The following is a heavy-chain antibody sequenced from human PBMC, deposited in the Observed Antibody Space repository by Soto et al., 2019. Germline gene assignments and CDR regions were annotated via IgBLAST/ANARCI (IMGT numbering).Heavy chain of an antibody. CDR2: IIPIFGTA. Sequence: ASVKVSCKASGGTFSSYAISWVRQAPGQGLEWMGGIIPIFGTANYAQKFQGRVTITADESTSTAYMELSSLRSEDTAVYYCARDFTGWPPDGVDSWGQGTQVTVSS. V-gene: IGHV1-69*13. CDR3: ARDFTGWPPDGVDS. D-gene: IGHD3-16*01. CDR1: GGTFSSYA. J-gene: IGHJ4*02.